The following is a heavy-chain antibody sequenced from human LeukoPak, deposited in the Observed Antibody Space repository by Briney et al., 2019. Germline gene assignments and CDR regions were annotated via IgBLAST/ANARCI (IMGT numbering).Heavy chain of an antibody. D-gene: IGHD4-23*01. J-gene: IGHJ4*02. CDR1: GGTFSSYA. V-gene: IGHV1-69*05. CDR3: ARDSPYYGGNSGHDY. Sequence: SVKVSCKASGGTFSSYAISWVRQAPGQGLEWMGGIIPIFGTANYAQKFQGRVTITTDESTSTAYMELSSLRSEDTAVYYCARDSPYYGGNSGHDYWGQGTLVTVSS. CDR2: IIPIFGTA.